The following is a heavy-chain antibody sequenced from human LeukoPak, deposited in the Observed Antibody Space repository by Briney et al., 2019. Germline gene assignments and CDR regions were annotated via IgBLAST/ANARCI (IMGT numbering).Heavy chain of an antibody. CDR1: GFTFSSYE. V-gene: IGHV3-48*03. Sequence: GGSLRLSCAASGFTFSSYEMNWVRQAPGKGLEWVSYISTSGSTIYYADSVKGRFTISRDNAKNSLYLQMNSLRAEDTAVYYCARDKMVSYYRATFDYWGQGTLVTVSS. CDR3: ARDKMVSYYRATFDY. J-gene: IGHJ4*02. D-gene: IGHD1-26*01. CDR2: ISTSGSTI.